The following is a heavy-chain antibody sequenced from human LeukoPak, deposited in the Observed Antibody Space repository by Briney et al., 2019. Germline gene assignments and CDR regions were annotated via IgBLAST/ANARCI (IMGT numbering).Heavy chain of an antibody. V-gene: IGHV4-34*01. CDR2: INHSGST. D-gene: IGHD2-15*01. J-gene: IGHJ4*02. Sequence: SETLSLTCAVYGGSFSGYYWSWIRQPPGKGLEWIGEINHSGSTNYNPSLKSRVTISVDTSKNQFSLKLSSVTAADTAVYYCARGPVVGLWGMVAAPHFDYWGQGTLVTVSS. CDR1: GGSFSGYY. CDR3: ARGPVVGLWGMVAAPHFDY.